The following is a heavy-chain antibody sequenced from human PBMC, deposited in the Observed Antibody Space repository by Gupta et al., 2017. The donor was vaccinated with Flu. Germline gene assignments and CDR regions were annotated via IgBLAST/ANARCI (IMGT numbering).Heavy chain of an antibody. J-gene: IGHJ6*02. D-gene: IGHD1-1*01. V-gene: IGHV3-15*01. CDR2: IKSKTDGGTT. Sequence: GLEWVGRIKSKTDGGTTDYAAPVKGRFTISRDDSKNTLYLQMNSLKTEDTAVYYCTTDLDDIPYYYYYGMDVWGQGTTVTVSS. CDR3: TTDLDDIPYYYYYGMDV.